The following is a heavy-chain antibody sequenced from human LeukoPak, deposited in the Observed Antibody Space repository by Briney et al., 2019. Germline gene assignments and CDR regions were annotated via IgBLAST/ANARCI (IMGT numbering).Heavy chain of an antibody. V-gene: IGHV4-59*01. Sequence: SETLSLTCTVSGGSISSYYWSWIRQPPGKGLEWIGYIYYSGSTNYNPSLKSRVTISVDTSKNQFSLKLSSVTAADTAVYYCAGYRYGDRYFDYWGQGTLVTVSS. D-gene: IGHD4-17*01. CDR3: AGYRYGDRYFDY. J-gene: IGHJ4*02. CDR1: GGSISSYY. CDR2: IYYSGST.